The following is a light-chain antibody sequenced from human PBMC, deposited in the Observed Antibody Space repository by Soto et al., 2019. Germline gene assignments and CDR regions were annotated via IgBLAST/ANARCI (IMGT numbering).Light chain of an antibody. V-gene: IGLV2-8*01. CDR1: SSDVGFYNF. Sequence: QYALTQPPSASGSPGQSLTISCTGTSSDVGFYNFVSWYQQRPGKAPKLVIYEVTKRPSGVPDRFSGSKSGSTASLTVSGLQADDEADYYCASYASSNTPYVFGTGTKVTVL. CDR3: ASYASSNTPYV. J-gene: IGLJ1*01. CDR2: EVT.